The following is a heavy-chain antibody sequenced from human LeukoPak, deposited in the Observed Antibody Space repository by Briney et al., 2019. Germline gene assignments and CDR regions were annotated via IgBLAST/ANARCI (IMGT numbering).Heavy chain of an antibody. V-gene: IGHV5-51*01. CDR3: ARHPLAYCGGDCYGDFDY. CDR1: GYSFTSYW. Sequence: GESLQISCQGSGYSFTSYWIGWVRQMPGKGLERMGIIYPGDSDTRYSPSFQGQVTISADKSISTAYLQWSSLKASDTAMYYCARHPLAYCGGDCYGDFDYWGQGTLVTVSS. J-gene: IGHJ4*02. D-gene: IGHD2-21*02. CDR2: IYPGDSDT.